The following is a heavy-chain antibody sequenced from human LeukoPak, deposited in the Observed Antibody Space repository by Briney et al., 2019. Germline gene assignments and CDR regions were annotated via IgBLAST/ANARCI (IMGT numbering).Heavy chain of an antibody. V-gene: IGHV4-39*01. J-gene: IGHJ4*02. D-gene: IGHD2-15*01. CDR1: GASIRSPSDY. CDR3: VRHRQHCDGGSCFPPDS. CDR2: TDYSGRA. Sequence: SETLSLTCTVSGASIRSPSDYWGWIRQPPGKRLEWIGATDYSGRAYYNPSLVGRFTISVDTSKHQFSLKLNSVTATDTAIYYCVRHRQHCDGGSCFPPDSWGQGTLVTVSS.